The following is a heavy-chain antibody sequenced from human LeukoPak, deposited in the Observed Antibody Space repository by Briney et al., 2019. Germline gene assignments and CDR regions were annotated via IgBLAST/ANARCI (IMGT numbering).Heavy chain of an antibody. CDR3: AKLYGYSYGYIDF. D-gene: IGHD5-18*01. Sequence: GGSLRLSCAASGFTFDDFALHWVRQAPGKGLEWVSGISWNSGDIGYADSVKGRFTISRDNAKNSLYLQMNSLRAEDTALYYCAKLYGYSYGYIDFWGQGTLVTVSS. CDR2: ISWNSGDI. J-gene: IGHJ4*02. V-gene: IGHV3-9*01. CDR1: GFTFDDFA.